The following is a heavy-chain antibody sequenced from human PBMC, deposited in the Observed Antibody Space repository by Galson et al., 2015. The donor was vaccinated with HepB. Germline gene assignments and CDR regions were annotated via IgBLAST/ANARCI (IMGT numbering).Heavy chain of an antibody. CDR2: ISGSGEKT. J-gene: IGHJ6*02. CDR3: AKVHDTAVLPIAIVPWGMDV. Sequence: SLRLSCAASGFSFSSYAMSWLRQAPGKGLEWVSVISGSGEKTNDADSVKGRFTISRDNSNNTVYLQMKSLRAEDTAVYYCAKVHDTAVLPIAIVPWGMDVWGQGTTVTVSS. D-gene: IGHD2-21*01. CDR1: GFSFSSYA. V-gene: IGHV3-23*01.